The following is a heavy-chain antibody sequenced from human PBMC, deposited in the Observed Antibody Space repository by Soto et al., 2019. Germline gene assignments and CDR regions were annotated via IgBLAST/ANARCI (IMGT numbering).Heavy chain of an antibody. CDR2: ISGSGGST. J-gene: IGHJ4*02. D-gene: IGHD1-26*01. Sequence: EVQLLESGGGLVQPGGSLRLSCAASGFTFSSYAMSWVRQAPGKGLEWVSAISGSGGSTYYSDSVKGRFTISRDNSKNTLYLQMNSLRGEDRAVDYCAKGRWDFDYWGQGPLVTVSS. CDR3: AKGRWDFDY. V-gene: IGHV3-23*01. CDR1: GFTFSSYA.